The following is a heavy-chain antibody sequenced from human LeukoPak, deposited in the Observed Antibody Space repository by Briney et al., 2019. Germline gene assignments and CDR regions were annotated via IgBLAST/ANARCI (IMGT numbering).Heavy chain of an antibody. J-gene: IGHJ4*02. CDR1: GFTFSSYW. V-gene: IGHV3-7*01. D-gene: IGHD6-13*01. Sequence: AGGSLRLSCAASGFTFSSYWMSWVRQAPGKGLEWVANIKQDGSEKYYVDSVKGRFTISRDNAKNSLYLQMNSLRAEDTAVYYCAREGYSSSWSFDYWGQGTLVTVSS. CDR3: AREGYSSSWSFDY. CDR2: IKQDGSEK.